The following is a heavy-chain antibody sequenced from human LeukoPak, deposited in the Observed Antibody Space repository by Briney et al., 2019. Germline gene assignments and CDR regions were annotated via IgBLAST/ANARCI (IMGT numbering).Heavy chain of an antibody. V-gene: IGHV4-39*01. Sequence: SESLSLTCTVSGVSITNNNYYWGWIRQPPGKGLEWIVTIYHSGASIYNPSLMSRVTISVDRPKNQFSLNLSFVTAADTSVYYCARGGGSDSPAYYFDYWGQGTLVTVSS. CDR3: ARGGGSDSPAYYFDY. J-gene: IGHJ4*02. D-gene: IGHD1-26*01. CDR2: IYHSGAS. CDR1: GVSITNNNYY.